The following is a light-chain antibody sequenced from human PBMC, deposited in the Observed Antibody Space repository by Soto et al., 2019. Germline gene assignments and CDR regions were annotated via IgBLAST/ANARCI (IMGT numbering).Light chain of an antibody. CDR1: QSVSSSY. V-gene: IGKV3-20*01. Sequence: EIVLTQSPGTLSLSPGERATVSCRASQSVSSSYLAWYQQKPGQAPRLLIYGASSRATGIPDRFSGSGSGTDFTLTISRLEPQDFAVYYCQQYGSSPSTFGQETR. J-gene: IGKJ5*01. CDR2: GAS. CDR3: QQYGSSPST.